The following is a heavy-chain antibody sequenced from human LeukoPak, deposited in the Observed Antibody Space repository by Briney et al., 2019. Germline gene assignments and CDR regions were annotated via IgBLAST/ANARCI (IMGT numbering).Heavy chain of an antibody. V-gene: IGHV3-30*04. CDR2: ISYDGSDK. J-gene: IGHJ6*03. D-gene: IGHD3-16*01. CDR3: ARDPSLGYYYYMGV. CDR1: GFTFNYHA. Sequence: GGSLRLSCTASGFTFNYHAMYWVRQAPGKGLQCVAVISYDGSDKYYADSVKGRFTISRDNSKNTLYLEMNTLRTEDTALYYCARDPSLGYYYYMGVWGKGTTVTVSS.